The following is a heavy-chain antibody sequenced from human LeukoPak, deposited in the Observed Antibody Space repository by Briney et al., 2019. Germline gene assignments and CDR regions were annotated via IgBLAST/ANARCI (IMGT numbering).Heavy chain of an antibody. D-gene: IGHD3-10*01. J-gene: IGHJ3*02. CDR3: ARGIGVGVSAFDI. Sequence: PSETLSLTCTVSGGSISSYYWSWIRQPPGKGLEWIGYIYYSGSTNYNPSLKSRVTISVDTSKNQFSLKLSSVTAADTAVYYCARGIGVGVSAFDIWGQGTMVTVSS. CDR1: GGSISSYY. CDR2: IYYSGST. V-gene: IGHV4-59*01.